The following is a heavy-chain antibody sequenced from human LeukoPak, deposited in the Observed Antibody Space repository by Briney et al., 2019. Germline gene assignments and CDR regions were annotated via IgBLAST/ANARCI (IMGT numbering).Heavy chain of an antibody. V-gene: IGHV3-33*01. CDR3: ARELFGSGSCPDY. D-gene: IGHD3-10*01. CDR2: VWHDGSNR. J-gene: IGHJ4*02. Sequence: GRSLRLSCTAPGFTLSSYAIHWIRQAPGKGLEWVALVWHDGSNRYYADSVKGRFTISRDNPKNTVYLQMNSLRAEDTAVYYCARELFGSGSCPDYWGQGTLVTVSS. CDR1: GFTLSSYA.